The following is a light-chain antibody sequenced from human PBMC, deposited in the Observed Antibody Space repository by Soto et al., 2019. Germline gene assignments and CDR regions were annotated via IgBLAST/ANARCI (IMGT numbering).Light chain of an antibody. V-gene: IGKV3-20*01. Sequence: EIVLTQSPCTLSLSPGERATLSCRASQSVSSSYLAWYQQKPGQAPRLLIYGVSSRATGIPDRFSGSGSGTDFTLTITRLEPEDVAVYYCQQYGSSRTFGQGTKVEIK. CDR1: QSVSSSY. CDR2: GVS. J-gene: IGKJ1*01. CDR3: QQYGSSRT.